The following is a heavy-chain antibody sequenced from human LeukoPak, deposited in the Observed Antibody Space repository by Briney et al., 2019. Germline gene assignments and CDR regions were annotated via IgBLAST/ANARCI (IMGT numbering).Heavy chain of an antibody. D-gene: IGHD1-26*01. Sequence: ASVKVSCKASGYTFTGYYMHWVRQAPGQGLEWMGWINPNSGGTNYAQKFQGRVTMTRDTSISTAYMELSRLRSDDTAVYYCAKDLMGSSAFDIWGQGTMVTVSS. CDR2: INPNSGGT. CDR3: AKDLMGSSAFDI. CDR1: GYTFTGYY. V-gene: IGHV1-2*02. J-gene: IGHJ3*02.